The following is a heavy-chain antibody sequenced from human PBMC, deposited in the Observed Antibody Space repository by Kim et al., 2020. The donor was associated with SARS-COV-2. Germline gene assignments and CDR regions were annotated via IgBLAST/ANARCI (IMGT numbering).Heavy chain of an antibody. V-gene: IGHV4-34*01. CDR3: ARGRPQVLLWFGEDRFDP. CDR1: GGSFSGYY. D-gene: IGHD3-10*01. Sequence: SETLSLTCAVYGGSFSGYYWSWIRQPPGKGLEWIGEINHSGSTNYNPSLKSRVTISVDTSKNQFSLKLSSVTAADTAVYYCARGRPQVLLWFGEDRFDPWGQGTLVTVSS. J-gene: IGHJ5*02. CDR2: INHSGST.